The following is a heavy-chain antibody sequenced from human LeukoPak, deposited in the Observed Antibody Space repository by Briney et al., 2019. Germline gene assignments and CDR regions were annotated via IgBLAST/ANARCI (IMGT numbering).Heavy chain of an antibody. CDR2: IYYSGST. Sequence: SETLSLTCTVSGGSISSYYWSWIRQPPGKGLEWIGYIYYSGSTNYNPSLKSRVTISLDTSRNQFSLQLSSVTAADTAEYYCARQKWDRLTYYYYGMDVWGQGTTVTVSS. V-gene: IGHV4-59*08. CDR3: ARQKWDRLTYYYYGMDV. CDR1: GGSISSYY. D-gene: IGHD1-26*01. J-gene: IGHJ6*02.